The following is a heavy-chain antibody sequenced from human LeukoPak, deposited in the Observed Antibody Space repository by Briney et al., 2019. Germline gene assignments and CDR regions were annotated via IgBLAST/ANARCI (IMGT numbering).Heavy chain of an antibody. V-gene: IGHV3-23*01. D-gene: IGHD6-19*01. J-gene: IGHJ4*02. CDR2: ISSGGDVT. CDR1: GFTFSGHS. CDR3: AKHRAPVPGSHPKNPTAYFED. Sequence: GGSLRLSCAASGFTFSGHSMSWVRQAPGKGLEWVSAISSGGDVTFYADSVKGRFIVSRDQSNNMLSLQMSSLRAEDAALYYCAKHRAPVPGSHPKNPTAYFEDWGQGTLVTVSS.